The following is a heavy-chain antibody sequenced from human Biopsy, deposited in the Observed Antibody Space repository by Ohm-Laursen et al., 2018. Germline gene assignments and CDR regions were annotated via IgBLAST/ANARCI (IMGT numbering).Heavy chain of an antibody. Sequence: GSLRLSCSASGFTFSSYGMHWVRQAPGKGLEWVSVINTSGGSTHYAVSVKGRFTISRDNSKNTLYLRMNSLRAEDTAVYYCAKPADSYGSEFYFDYWGQGTLVTVSS. V-gene: IGHV3-NL1*01. CDR2: INTSGGST. CDR1: GFTFSSYG. CDR3: AKPADSYGSEFYFDY. J-gene: IGHJ4*02. D-gene: IGHD4-17*01.